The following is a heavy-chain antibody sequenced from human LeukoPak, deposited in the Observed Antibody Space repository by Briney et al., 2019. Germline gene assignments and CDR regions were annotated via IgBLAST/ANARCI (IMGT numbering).Heavy chain of an antibody. CDR1: GFTFSSYW. Sequence: PGGSLRLSCAASGFTFSSYWMSWVRQAPGKGLEWVANIKQDGSEKYYVDSVKGRFTISRDNAKNSLYLQMNSLRAEDMAVYYCAREDGLLWFGELSDYFDYWGQGTLVTVSS. D-gene: IGHD3-10*01. CDR2: IKQDGSEK. V-gene: IGHV3-7*01. J-gene: IGHJ4*02. CDR3: AREDGLLWFGELSDYFDY.